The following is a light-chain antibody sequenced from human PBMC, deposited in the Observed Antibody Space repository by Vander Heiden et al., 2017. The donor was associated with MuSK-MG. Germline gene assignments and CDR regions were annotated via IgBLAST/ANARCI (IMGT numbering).Light chain of an antibody. CDR2: GKN. J-gene: IGLJ2*01. V-gene: IGLV3-19*01. Sequence: SSELTQEPAVSVALGQTVRITCQGDSLRSYYASWYQQKPGQAPVLVIYGKNNRPSGIPDRFSGSSSGNTASLTITGAQAEDEADYYCNSRDSSGNHVVFGGGTKLTVL. CDR1: SLRSYY. CDR3: NSRDSSGNHVV.